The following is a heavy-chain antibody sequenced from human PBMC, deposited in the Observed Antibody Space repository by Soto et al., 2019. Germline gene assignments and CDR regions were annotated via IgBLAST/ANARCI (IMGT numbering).Heavy chain of an antibody. CDR1: GGSLSNYG. Sequence: QVQLVQSGAEVKKPGSSVKVSCKVSGGSLSNYGISWVRQAPGQGLEWMGGIIPVFGTANYAQKFQGRVTITANESTNIVYMDVTSLRSEDTAVYYCARGDATKIVVTTYYAMDVWGQGTTVTVSS. CDR3: ARGDATKIVVTTYYAMDV. V-gene: IGHV1-69*12. D-gene: IGHD4-17*01. J-gene: IGHJ6*02. CDR2: IIPVFGTA.